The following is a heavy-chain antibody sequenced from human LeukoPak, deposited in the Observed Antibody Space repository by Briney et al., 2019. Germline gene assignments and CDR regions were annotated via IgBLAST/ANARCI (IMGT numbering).Heavy chain of an antibody. J-gene: IGHJ6*03. D-gene: IGHD4-11*01. CDR1: GYTFTSYY. V-gene: IGHV1-18*04. CDR2: ISAYNGNT. CDR3: ARVRLPTVTTIGYHMDV. Sequence: ASVKVSCKASGYTFTSYYMHWVRQAPGQGLEWMGWISAYNGNTNYAQKLQGRVTMTTDTSTSTAYMELRSLRSEDTAVYYCARVRLPTVTTIGYHMDVWGKGTTVTVSS.